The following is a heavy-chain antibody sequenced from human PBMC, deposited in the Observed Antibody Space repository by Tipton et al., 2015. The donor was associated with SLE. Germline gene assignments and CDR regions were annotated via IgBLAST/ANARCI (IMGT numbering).Heavy chain of an antibody. CDR2: INHSGST. J-gene: IGHJ6*02. V-gene: IGHV4-34*01. CDR3: ARASDYYGMDV. Sequence: TLSLTYAVYGGSFSAYYWSWIRQPPGKGLEWIGEINHSGSTNYNPSLKSRVTISVDTSKNQFSLKLSSVTAADTAVYYCARASDYYGMDVWGQGTTVTVSS. CDR1: GGSFSAYY.